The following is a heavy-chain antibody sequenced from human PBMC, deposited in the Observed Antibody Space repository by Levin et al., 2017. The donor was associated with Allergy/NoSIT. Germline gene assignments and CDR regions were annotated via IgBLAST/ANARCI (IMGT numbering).Heavy chain of an antibody. Sequence: GESLKISCAASGFTFSSYGMHWVRQAPGKGLEWVAVISYDGSNKYYADSVKGRFTISRDNSKNTLYLQMNSLRAEDTAVYYCAKDLYGDYGWGQGTLVTVSS. J-gene: IGHJ4*02. CDR2: ISYDGSNK. CDR3: AKDLYGDYG. V-gene: IGHV3-30*18. D-gene: IGHD4-17*01. CDR1: GFTFSSYG.